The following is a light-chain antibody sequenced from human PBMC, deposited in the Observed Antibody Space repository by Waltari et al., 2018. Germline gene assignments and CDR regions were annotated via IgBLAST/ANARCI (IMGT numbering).Light chain of an antibody. Sequence: QSVLTPPPPASGSPGQPVTIPCTGSSSDVGGYNSSSWYQRHPGKAPKLMIYDVNKRPSGVPDRFSGSKSGNTASLTVSGLQVEDEGDYYCGSYADTSTWVFGGGTSLTVL. V-gene: IGLV2-8*01. J-gene: IGLJ3*02. CDR2: DVN. CDR3: GSYADTSTWV. CDR1: SSDVGGYNS.